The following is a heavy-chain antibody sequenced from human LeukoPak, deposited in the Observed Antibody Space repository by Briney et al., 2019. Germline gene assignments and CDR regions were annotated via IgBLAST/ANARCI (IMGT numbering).Heavy chain of an antibody. Sequence: PSETLSLTCTVSGGSISSYYWSWLRQPPGKGLEWIGYIYYSGSTNYNPSLKSRVTISVDTSQNQFSLKLSSVTAADTAVYYCARLYSSSFPLYWGQGTLVTVSS. D-gene: IGHD6-6*01. CDR3: ARLYSSSFPLY. J-gene: IGHJ4*02. V-gene: IGHV4-59*08. CDR2: IYYSGST. CDR1: GGSISSYY.